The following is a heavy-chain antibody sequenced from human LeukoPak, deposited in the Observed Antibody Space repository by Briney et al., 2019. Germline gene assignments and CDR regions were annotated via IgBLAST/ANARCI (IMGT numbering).Heavy chain of an antibody. V-gene: IGHV4-59*12. CDR3: AKSNGYGLIDI. D-gene: IGHD3-22*01. Sequence: SETLSLTCAVYGGSFSGYYWSWIRQPPGKGLEWIGYISYSGTADYNPSLKSRVTISLDTSRNQFSLKLNSVTAADTAVYYCAKSNGYGLIDIWGQGTMVTVSS. CDR1: GGSFSGYY. J-gene: IGHJ3*02. CDR2: ISYSGTA.